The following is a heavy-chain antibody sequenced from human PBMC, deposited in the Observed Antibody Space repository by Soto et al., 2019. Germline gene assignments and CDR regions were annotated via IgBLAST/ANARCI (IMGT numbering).Heavy chain of an antibody. D-gene: IGHD3-22*01. V-gene: IGHV1-69*06. CDR3: ARAHRYYYDSSGYVVDY. J-gene: IGHJ4*02. CDR2: IFPIFGTA. CDR1: LSTFSSYV. Sequence: AASVKVSCKACLSTFSSYVISWVRQAPGQGLEWMGGIFPIFGTANYAQKFQGRVTITADKSTSTAYMELSSLRSEDTAVYYCARAHRYYYDSSGYVVDYWGQGTLDPVSA.